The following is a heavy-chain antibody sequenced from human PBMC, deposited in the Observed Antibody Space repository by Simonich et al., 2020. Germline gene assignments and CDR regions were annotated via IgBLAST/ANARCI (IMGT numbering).Heavy chain of an antibody. CDR1: GGSISSSSYY. V-gene: IGHV4-39*01. Sequence: QLQLQESGPGLVKPSETLSLTCTVSGGSISSSSYYWGWFRQPPGKGLEWIGSIYYSGSTYYNPSLKSRVTRSVDTSKNQFSRKLSSVTAADTAVYYCARHAGFAFDIWGQGTMVTVSS. CDR3: ARHAGFAFDI. CDR2: IYYSGST. D-gene: IGHD6-13*01. J-gene: IGHJ3*02.